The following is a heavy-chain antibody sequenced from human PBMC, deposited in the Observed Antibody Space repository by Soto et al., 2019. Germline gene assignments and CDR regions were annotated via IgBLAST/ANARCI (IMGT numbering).Heavy chain of an antibody. Sequence: GGSLRLSCAASGFTFSSYWMHWVRQAPGKGLVWVSRINSDGSSTSYADSVKGRFTISRDNAKNTLYLQMNSLRAEDTAVYYCARERIRLWRRNNWFDPWGQGTLVTVSS. D-gene: IGHD5-18*01. CDR3: ARERIRLWRRNNWFDP. CDR1: GFTFSSYW. V-gene: IGHV3-74*01. J-gene: IGHJ5*02. CDR2: INSDGSST.